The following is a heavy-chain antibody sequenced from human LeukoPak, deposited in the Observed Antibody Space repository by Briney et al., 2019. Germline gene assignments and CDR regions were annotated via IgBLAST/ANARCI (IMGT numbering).Heavy chain of an antibody. V-gene: IGHV3-23*01. CDR3: AKKSCGSSSCPIDY. CDR1: GFTFGTYA. CDR2: INKSGDIT. J-gene: IGHJ4*02. D-gene: IGHD2-2*01. Sequence: GGSLRLSCAASGFTFGTYAMSWVRQAPGKGLEWISAINKSGDITYYADSVKGRFTISRDNSKNILYLRMNSLRAEDTAVYYCAKKSCGSSSCPIDYWGRGTLVTVSS.